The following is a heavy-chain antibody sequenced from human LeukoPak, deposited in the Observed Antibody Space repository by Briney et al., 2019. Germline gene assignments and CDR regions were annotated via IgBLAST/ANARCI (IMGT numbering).Heavy chain of an antibody. D-gene: IGHD2-15*01. CDR2: ISAYNGNT. V-gene: IGHV1-18*01. J-gene: IGHJ4*02. CDR3: ARNTCSGGSCYSDY. Sequence: ASVKVSCKASGYTFTSYGISWVRQAPGQGLEWMGWISAYNGNTNYAQKLQGRVTMTTDTSTNTAYMELRSLRSDDTAVYYCARNTCSGGSCYSDYWGQGTLVTVSS. CDR1: GYTFTSYG.